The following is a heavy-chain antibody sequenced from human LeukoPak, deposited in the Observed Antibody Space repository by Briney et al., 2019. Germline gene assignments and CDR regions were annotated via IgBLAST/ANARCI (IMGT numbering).Heavy chain of an antibody. CDR1: GGSITNYY. D-gene: IGHD2-2*01. J-gene: IGHJ6*02. Sequence: PSETLSLTCTVSGGSITNYYWTWIRQPAGKGLEWIGRIYTSGSTSYNPSLKSRVTMSIDTSKSQFSLRLSSLTAADTAVYYCARGCSSTSCWLRMDVWGQGTTVTVSS. V-gene: IGHV4-4*07. CDR3: ARGCSSTSCWLRMDV. CDR2: IYTSGST.